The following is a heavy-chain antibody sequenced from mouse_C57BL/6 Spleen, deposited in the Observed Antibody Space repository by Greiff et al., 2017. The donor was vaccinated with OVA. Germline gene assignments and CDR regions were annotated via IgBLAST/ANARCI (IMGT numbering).Heavy chain of an antibody. J-gene: IGHJ2*01. CDR2: IHPNSGST. V-gene: IGHV1-64*01. D-gene: IGHD1-1*01. Sequence: QVQLQQSGAELVKPGASVKLSCKASGYTFTSYWMHWVKQRPGQGLEWIGMIHPNSGSTNYNEKFKSKATLTVDKSSSTAYMQLSSLTSEDSAVYYCAREVLRYYFDYWGQGTTLTVSS. CDR3: AREVLRYYFDY. CDR1: GYTFTSYW.